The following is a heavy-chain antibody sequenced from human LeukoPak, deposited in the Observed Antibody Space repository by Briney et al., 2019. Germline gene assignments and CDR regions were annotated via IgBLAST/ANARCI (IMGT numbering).Heavy chain of an antibody. Sequence: SVKVSCKASGGTFSSYAISWVRQASGQGLEWMGGIIPIFGTANYAQKFQGRVTITADESTSTAYMELSSLRSEDTAVYYCARENKGAYYYYYYMDVWGKGTTVTVSS. V-gene: IGHV1-69*13. CDR1: GGTFSSYA. CDR3: ARENKGAYYYYYYMDV. CDR2: IIPIFGTA. J-gene: IGHJ6*03.